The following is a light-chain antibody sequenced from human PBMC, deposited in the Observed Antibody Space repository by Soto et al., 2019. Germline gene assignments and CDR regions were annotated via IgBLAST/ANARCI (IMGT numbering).Light chain of an antibody. Sequence: VVMTQSPRTLSLSPGERATLSCRASQNIKNNYLGWYQQKPGQAPTLLIYGASARATGVPDRFSGSGSGTDFTLIINRLEPEDFAVYYCQQHGTSITFGGGTKLESK. V-gene: IGKV3-20*01. J-gene: IGKJ4*01. CDR3: QQHGTSIT. CDR2: GAS. CDR1: QNIKNNY.